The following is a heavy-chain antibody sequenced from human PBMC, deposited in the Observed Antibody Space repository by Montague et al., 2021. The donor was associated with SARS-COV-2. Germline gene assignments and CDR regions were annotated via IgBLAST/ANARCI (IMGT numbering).Heavy chain of an antibody. CDR2: IYYSGSVTT. J-gene: IGHJ2*01. V-gene: IGHV4-59*13. CDR1: GGSINNYY. Sequence: SETLSLTCSVSGGSINNYYWGWVRQSPGKGLEWIGYIYYSGSVTTSYNPSLKSRVSISVDTSENQFSLKLTSVTAADTAVYYCARRGGGEVFARFMYWHFDVWGRGSLVTVSS. D-gene: IGHD2-21*01. CDR3: ARRGGGEVFARFMYWHFDV.